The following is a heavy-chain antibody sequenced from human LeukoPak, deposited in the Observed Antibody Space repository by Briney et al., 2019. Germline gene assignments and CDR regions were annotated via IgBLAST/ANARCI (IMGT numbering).Heavy chain of an antibody. Sequence: GGSLRLSCAASGFTFSSYEMNWVRQAPGKGLEWVSYISSSGSTIYYADSVKGRFTISRDNAKNSLYLQMNSLRAEDTAVYYCARVNVLLWFGSLNNARSPTFYYYYMDVWGKGTTVTISS. CDR1: GFTFSSYE. J-gene: IGHJ6*03. D-gene: IGHD3-10*01. V-gene: IGHV3-48*03. CDR3: ARVNVLLWFGSLNNARSPTFYYYYMDV. CDR2: ISSSGSTI.